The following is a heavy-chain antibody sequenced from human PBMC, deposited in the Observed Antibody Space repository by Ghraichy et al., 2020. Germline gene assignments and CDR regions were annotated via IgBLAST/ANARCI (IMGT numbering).Heavy chain of an antibody. CDR2: ISYDGNNT. Sequence: GGSLRLSCAASGFTFSSYGMHWVRQAPGKGLEWVAIISYDGNNTYYADSVKGRFTIPRDNSKSTLYLQMNSLRTADTAVYYCAKVLPRHGYFDLWGRGTLVTVSS. CDR1: GFTFSSYG. CDR3: AKVLPRHGYFDL. V-gene: IGHV3-30*18. J-gene: IGHJ2*01.